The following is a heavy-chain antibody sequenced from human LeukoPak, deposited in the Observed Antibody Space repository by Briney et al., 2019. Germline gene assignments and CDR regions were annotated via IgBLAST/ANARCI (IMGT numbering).Heavy chain of an antibody. CDR3: ARTPYYYDSSGPYAQYYFDY. J-gene: IGHJ4*02. CDR1: GFTFSSYW. D-gene: IGHD3-22*01. Sequence: GGSLRLSCAASGFTFSSYWMSWVRQAPGKGLEWVANIKQDGSEKYYVDSVKGRFTISRDNAKNSLYLQMNSLRAEDTAVYYCARTPYYYDSSGPYAQYYFDYWGQGTLVTVSS. CDR2: IKQDGSEK. V-gene: IGHV3-7*01.